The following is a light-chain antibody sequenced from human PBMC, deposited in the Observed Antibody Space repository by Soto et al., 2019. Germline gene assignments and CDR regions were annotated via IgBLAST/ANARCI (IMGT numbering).Light chain of an antibody. CDR3: EQYGSSPRT. CDR1: QSVTSNY. Sequence: IVLTQSPGTLSLSPGERATLFCRASQSVTSNYFAWYQQKPGQAPWLLIYGISDRATGIPDRFSGSGSGTDFTLTISRLEPEDFAVYYCEQYGSSPRTFGQGTKVEIK. J-gene: IGKJ1*01. V-gene: IGKV3-20*01. CDR2: GIS.